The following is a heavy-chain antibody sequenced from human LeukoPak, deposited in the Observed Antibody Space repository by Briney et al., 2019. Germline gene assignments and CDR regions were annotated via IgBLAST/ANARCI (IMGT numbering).Heavy chain of an antibody. D-gene: IGHD1-26*01. Sequence: PSETLSLTCAVYGGSFSGYYWSWIRQPPGKGLEWIGEINHSGSTNYNPSLKSRVTISVDTSKNQFSLKLSSVTAADTAVYYCARVTVYRSVDYWGQGTLVTVSS. V-gene: IGHV4-34*01. CDR3: ARVTVYRSVDY. CDR1: GGSFSGYY. J-gene: IGHJ4*02. CDR2: INHSGST.